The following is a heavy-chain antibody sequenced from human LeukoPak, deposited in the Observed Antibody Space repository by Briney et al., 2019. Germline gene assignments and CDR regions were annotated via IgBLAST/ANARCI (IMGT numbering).Heavy chain of an antibody. D-gene: IGHD6-19*01. J-gene: IGHJ4*02. V-gene: IGHV3-23*01. CDR3: AKDEQWLGYFDY. CDR2: ISGSGGST. Sequence: PGGSLRLSCAASGFTFSSYAMSWVCQAPGKGLEWVSAISGSGGSTYYADSVKGRFTISRDNSKNTLYLQMNSLRAEDTAVYYCAKDEQWLGYFDYWGQGTLVTVSS. CDR1: GFTFSSYA.